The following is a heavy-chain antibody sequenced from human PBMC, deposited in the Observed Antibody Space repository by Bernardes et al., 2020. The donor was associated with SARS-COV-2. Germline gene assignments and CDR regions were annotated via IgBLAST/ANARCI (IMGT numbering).Heavy chain of an antibody. D-gene: IGHD3-9*01. J-gene: IGHJ4*02. Sequence: SGPTLLKPTQPLTLTCPFSWFSLSPSGMWVSWIRQPPGKALEWLARIDWDDDKYYSTSLKTRLTISKDTSKNQVVLTMTNMDPVDTATYYCARTYYDILTGYYLGFDYWGQGTLVTVSS. CDR3: ARTYYDILTGYYLGFDY. CDR1: WFSLSPSGMW. CDR2: IDWDDDK. V-gene: IGHV2-70*11.